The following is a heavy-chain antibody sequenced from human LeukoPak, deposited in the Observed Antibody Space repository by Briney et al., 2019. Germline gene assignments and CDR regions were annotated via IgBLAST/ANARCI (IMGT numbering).Heavy chain of an antibody. CDR3: ARDGHSGYVSNWFDP. J-gene: IGHJ5*02. V-gene: IGHV1-18*01. CDR1: GYTFTNYG. D-gene: IGHD5-12*01. CDR2: ISTYNGHT. Sequence: ASVKVSCKASGYTFTNYGINWVRQAPGQGLEWMGWISTYNGHTNYAQKLQGRVTMTTDTSTSTAYMELRSLRSDDTAVYYCARDGHSGYVSNWFDPWGQGTLVTVSS.